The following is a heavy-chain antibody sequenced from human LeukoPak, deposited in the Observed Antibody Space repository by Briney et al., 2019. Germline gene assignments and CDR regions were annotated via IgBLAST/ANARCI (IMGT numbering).Heavy chain of an antibody. V-gene: IGHV4-34*01. CDR3: ARGGYYDSSGYMIFDY. J-gene: IGHJ4*02. D-gene: IGHD3-22*01. Sequence: SETLSLTCAVYGGSFSGYYWSWIRQPPGKGLEWIGEINHSGSTNYNPSLKSRVTISVDTSKNQFSLKLSSVTAADTAVYYCARGGYYDSSGYMIFDYWGQGTLVTVSS. CDR2: INHSGST. CDR1: GGSFSGYY.